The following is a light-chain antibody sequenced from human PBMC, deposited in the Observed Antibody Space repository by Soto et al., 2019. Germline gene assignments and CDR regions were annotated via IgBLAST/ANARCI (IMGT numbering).Light chain of an antibody. Sequence: EIVLTQSPGTLSLSPGERATLSCRASQSVSSSYLAWYQQKPGQAPRLLMYGASNRATGIPDRFSGSGSGTALTLTISRLEPEDFAVYDCQQYRRSPYTFGQGTKLEIK. V-gene: IGKV3-20*01. CDR3: QQYRRSPYT. CDR2: GAS. J-gene: IGKJ2*01. CDR1: QSVSSSY.